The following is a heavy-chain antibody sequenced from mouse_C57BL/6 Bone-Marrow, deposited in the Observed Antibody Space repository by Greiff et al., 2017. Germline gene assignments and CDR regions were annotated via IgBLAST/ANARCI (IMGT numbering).Heavy chain of an antibody. Sequence: EVMLVESGPGMVKPSQSLSLTCTVTGYSITSGYDWHWIRHFPGNKLEWMGYISYSGSTNYNPTLKSRISITHDTSTNQFFLKLNSVTTEDTATYYCARESYDGYWYCDVWGRGTTVTVTS. D-gene: IGHD2-3*01. V-gene: IGHV3-1*01. CDR2: ISYSGST. J-gene: IGHJ1*03. CDR3: ARESYDGYWYCDV. CDR1: GYSITSGYD.